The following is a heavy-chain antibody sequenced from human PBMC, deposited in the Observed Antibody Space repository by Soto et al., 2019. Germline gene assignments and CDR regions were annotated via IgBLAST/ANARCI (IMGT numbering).Heavy chain of an antibody. V-gene: IGHV1-24*01. CDR2: FDPEDGET. CDR3: AGASTWQTGAFDI. CDR1: EYTLSGLS. J-gene: IGHJ3*02. Sequence: VSYRDSEYTLSGLSVHFGGQRPGKGLEWMGGFDPEDGETIYAQKFQGRVTMTEDTSTDTAYMELSSLRSEDTAVYYCAGASTWQTGAFDIWGQGTTVTVSS. D-gene: IGHD5-12*01.